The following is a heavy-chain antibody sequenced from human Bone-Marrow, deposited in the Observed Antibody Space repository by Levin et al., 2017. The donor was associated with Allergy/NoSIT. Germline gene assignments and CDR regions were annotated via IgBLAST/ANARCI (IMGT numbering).Heavy chain of an antibody. Sequence: SETLSLTCTVSGASISGYYCSWIRQPAGKGLEWIGRIYASGSTNFNPSLKSRVTMSVDTSKNQFSLKLSSVTAADTAVYYCARDTSRGYGDYLDHWGQGTLVTVSS. CDR3: ARDTSRGYGDYLDH. J-gene: IGHJ4*02. CDR1: GASISGYY. CDR2: IYASGST. D-gene: IGHD4-17*01. V-gene: IGHV4-4*07.